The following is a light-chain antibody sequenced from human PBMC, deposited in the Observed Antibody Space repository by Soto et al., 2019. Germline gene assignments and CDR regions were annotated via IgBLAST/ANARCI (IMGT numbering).Light chain of an antibody. J-gene: IGKJ4*01. CDR2: DAT. CDR1: HDISNY. CDR3: QQYHNLPPLT. Sequence: DIQMTQSPSSLSASLGDRVTITCQASHDISNYLNWYQQKPGKAPKLLIFDATKLEVGVPSRFSGSGSGTDFTFTISSLQPEDIATYYCQQYHNLPPLTFGGGTKVEIK. V-gene: IGKV1-33*01.